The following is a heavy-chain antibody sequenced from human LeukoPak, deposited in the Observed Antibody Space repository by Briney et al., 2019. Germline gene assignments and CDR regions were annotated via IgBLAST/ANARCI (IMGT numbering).Heavy chain of an antibody. V-gene: IGHV3-33*01. Sequence: PGRSLRLSCAASGFTFSSYGMHWVRQAPGKGLEWVAVIWYDGSNKYYADSAKGRFTISRDNSKNTLYLQMNSLRAEDTAVYYCARGNEGLDYWGQGTLVTVSS. J-gene: IGHJ4*02. CDR3: ARGNEGLDY. CDR2: IWYDGSNK. CDR1: GFTFSSYG.